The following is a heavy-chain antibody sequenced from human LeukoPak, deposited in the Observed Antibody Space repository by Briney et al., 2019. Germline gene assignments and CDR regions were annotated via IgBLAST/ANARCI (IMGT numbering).Heavy chain of an antibody. CDR2: ISATSSYI. J-gene: IGHJ4*02. D-gene: IGHD2-21*01. Sequence: PGGSLRLSCAASGFTFSSYSMNWVRQAPGKGLEWVSSISATSSYIYSADSVKGRFTISRDNAKNSLYLQVDSLRAEDTAVYYCARGAVGDFDYWGQGTLVTVSS. V-gene: IGHV3-21*01. CDR3: ARGAVGDFDY. CDR1: GFTFSSYS.